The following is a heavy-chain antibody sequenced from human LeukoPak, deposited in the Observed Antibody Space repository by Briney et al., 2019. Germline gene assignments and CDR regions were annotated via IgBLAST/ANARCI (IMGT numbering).Heavy chain of an antibody. CDR2: VYYSGSH. Sequence: AAPLSLPCTVSGPSVISSSSFWACIREPPGEGQGWICIVYYSGSHHYDPSPKSRVTISLAMSKNQFSLMLTSVPAADTAMYYCARHGLYQVYDYWGQGILVTVSS. CDR1: GPSVISSSSF. V-gene: IGHV4-39*01. CDR3: ARHGLYQVYDY. J-gene: IGHJ4*02. D-gene: IGHD3-16*01.